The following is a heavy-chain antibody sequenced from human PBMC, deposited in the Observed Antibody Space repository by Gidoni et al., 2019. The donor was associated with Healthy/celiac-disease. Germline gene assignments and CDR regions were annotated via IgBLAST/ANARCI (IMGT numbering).Heavy chain of an antibody. CDR3: ARGGIAGYMDYYGMDV. CDR2: IYYIGIT. J-gene: IGHJ6*02. CDR1: GGSISSYY. V-gene: IGHV4-59*01. Sequence: QVQLQESGPGLVKPSEPLSLTCTVSGGSISSYYWCWIRQPPGKGRVGIGYIYYIGITNYNPSLKSRVTISVDTSKNQFSLKLSSVTAADTAVYYCARGGIAGYMDYYGMDVWGQGTTVTVSS. D-gene: IGHD6-13*01.